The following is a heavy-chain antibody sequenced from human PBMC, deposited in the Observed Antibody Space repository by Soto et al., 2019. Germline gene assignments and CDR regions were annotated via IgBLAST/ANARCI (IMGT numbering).Heavy chain of an antibody. CDR1: GGAICSSKW. Sequence: SETLSLTCAVSGGAICSSKWWSWVRQPPGKGLEWIGEIYQSGSTNYNPSLESRVRMSVDKSRNQFSLKLTSVSAADTAVYYCARASATIAAAAIFDYWGQGTLVTAPQ. V-gene: IGHV4-4*02. J-gene: IGHJ4*02. D-gene: IGHD6-13*01. CDR2: IYQSGST. CDR3: ARASATIAAAAIFDY.